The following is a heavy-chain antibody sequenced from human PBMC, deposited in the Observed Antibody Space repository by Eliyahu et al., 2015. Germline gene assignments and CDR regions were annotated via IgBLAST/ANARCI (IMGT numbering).Heavy chain of an antibody. J-gene: IGHJ4*02. V-gene: IGHV2-26*01. D-gene: IGHD3-10*01. CDR2: IFSDDKR. Sequence: VTLKESGPVLVKPTETLTLTXXVSGFPLTXTRXGVSWIRQPPGKALEWLADIFSDDKRSYKTSLKSRLTISKDASKSQVVLTMTNMDPVDTATYFCARIQGIEPHFDYWGLGTLVAVSS. CDR1: GFPLTXTRXG. CDR3: ARIQGIEPHFDY.